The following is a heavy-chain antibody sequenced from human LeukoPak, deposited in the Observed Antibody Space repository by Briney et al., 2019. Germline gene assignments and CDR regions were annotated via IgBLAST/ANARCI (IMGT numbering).Heavy chain of an antibody. D-gene: IGHD5-12*01. CDR1: GFTFSSYA. V-gene: IGHV3-23*01. Sequence: PGVCLRLSCAASGFTFSSYAMSWVRQAPGKGLEWVSGISGRGGTTYYADSVQGRFTISRDNSKKTLFLQMSSLRAEDTAVYYCAKGDVVTAIFPLDYWGQGTLVIVSS. CDR2: ISGRGGTT. J-gene: IGHJ4*02. CDR3: AKGDVVTAIFPLDY.